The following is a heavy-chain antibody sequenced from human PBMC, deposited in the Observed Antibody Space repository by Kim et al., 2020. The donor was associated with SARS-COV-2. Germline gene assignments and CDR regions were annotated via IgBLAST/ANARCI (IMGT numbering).Heavy chain of an antibody. J-gene: IGHJ3*02. Sequence: PSLKSRVTISVDTSKNQFSRKLSAVTAADTAVYYCARAVRIWFGALGAFDIWGQGTMVTVSS. V-gene: IGHV4-31*02. CDR3: ARAVRIWFGALGAFDI. D-gene: IGHD3-10*01.